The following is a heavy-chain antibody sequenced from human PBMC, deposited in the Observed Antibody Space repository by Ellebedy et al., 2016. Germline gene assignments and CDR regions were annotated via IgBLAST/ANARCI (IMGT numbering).Heavy chain of an antibody. Sequence: GGSLRLSCAASGFTVRTNYMSWVRQAPGKGLEWVSVLYSGGSTNYSDSVKGRFIISRDNSKNTLYLQMNSLRAEDTAVYYCAREGAEGVDLVRYFENWGQGTLVTVSS. CDR2: LYSGGST. D-gene: IGHD3-10*01. CDR3: AREGAEGVDLVRYFEN. V-gene: IGHV3-66*01. CDR1: GFTVRTNY. J-gene: IGHJ4*02.